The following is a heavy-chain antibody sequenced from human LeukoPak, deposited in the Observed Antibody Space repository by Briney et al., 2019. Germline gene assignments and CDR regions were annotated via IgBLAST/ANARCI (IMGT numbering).Heavy chain of an antibody. D-gene: IGHD3-22*01. J-gene: IGHJ4*02. Sequence: PSETLSLTCTVSGGSISSSNYYWGWIRQPPGKGLEWIGSIYYSGSTYYNPSLKSRVTISVDTSKNQFSLKLSSVTAADTAVYYCASLKYYYDSSGYSVWGQGTLVTVSS. CDR3: ASLKYYYDSSGYSV. CDR2: IYYSGST. V-gene: IGHV4-39*01. CDR1: GGSISSSNYY.